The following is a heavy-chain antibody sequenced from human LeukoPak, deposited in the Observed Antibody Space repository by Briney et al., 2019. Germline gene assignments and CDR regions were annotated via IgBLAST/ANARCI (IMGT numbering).Heavy chain of an antibody. V-gene: IGHV3-48*04. Sequence: GGSLRLSCAASGFTFSSFSMNWVRQAPGKGLEWVSYISTSGNTKYYADSVKGRFTISRDNAKNSLYLQLNSLRAEDTAVYYCASGNGYSFSFDYWGQGTLVTVSS. CDR2: ISTSGNTK. J-gene: IGHJ4*02. D-gene: IGHD5-18*01. CDR3: ASGNGYSFSFDY. CDR1: GFTFSSFS.